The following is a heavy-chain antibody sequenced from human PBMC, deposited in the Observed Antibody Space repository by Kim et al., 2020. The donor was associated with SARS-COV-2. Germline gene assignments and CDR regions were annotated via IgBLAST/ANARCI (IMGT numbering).Heavy chain of an antibody. Sequence: GGSLRLSCAASGCTFSSYSMNWVRQAPGKGQEWVSSISSSSSYIYYADSVQGRFTISRDNAKNSLLLQMNSLRAEDTAVYYCASKVASSGYYYQDDYWGQGTLVTVSS. CDR3: ASKVASSGYYYQDDY. V-gene: IGHV3-21*01. CDR1: GCTFSSYS. CDR2: ISSSSSYI. J-gene: IGHJ4*02. D-gene: IGHD3-22*01.